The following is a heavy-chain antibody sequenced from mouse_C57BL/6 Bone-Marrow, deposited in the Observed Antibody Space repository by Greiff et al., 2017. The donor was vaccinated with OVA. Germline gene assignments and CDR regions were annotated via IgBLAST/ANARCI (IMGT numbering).Heavy chain of an antibody. Sequence: DVHLVESGGGLVKPGGSLKLSCAASGFTFSDYGMHWVRQAPEKGLEWVAYISSGSSTIYYADTVKGRFTISRDNAKNTLFLQMTSLRSEDTAMYYCAFYSNLYWYLDVWGTGTTVTVSS. CDR3: AFYSNLYWYLDV. CDR2: ISSGSSTI. V-gene: IGHV5-17*01. D-gene: IGHD2-5*01. CDR1: GFTFSDYG. J-gene: IGHJ1*03.